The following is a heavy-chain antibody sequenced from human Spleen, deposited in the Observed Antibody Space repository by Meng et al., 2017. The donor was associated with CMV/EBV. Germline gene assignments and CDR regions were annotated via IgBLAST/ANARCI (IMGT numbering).Heavy chain of an antibody. Sequence: ASVKVSCKTSGYPFISYGISWVRQAPGKGLEWMGWINPNSGGTSYAQKFQGRVTMTRDTSISTVYMELSRLRSDDTAVYYCARMGGYCSGGSCYVHYWGQGTLVTVSS. V-gene: IGHV1-2*02. D-gene: IGHD2-15*01. CDR3: ARMGGYCSGGSCYVHY. CDR1: GYPFISYG. J-gene: IGHJ4*02. CDR2: INPNSGGT.